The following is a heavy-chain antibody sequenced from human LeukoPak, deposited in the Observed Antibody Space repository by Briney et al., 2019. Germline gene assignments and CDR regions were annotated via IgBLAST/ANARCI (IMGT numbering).Heavy chain of an antibody. D-gene: IGHD1-26*01. CDR3: ARGIDSSGTYSGWGFHLRH. J-gene: IGHJ4*02. CDR2: IRWDRGTV. V-gene: IGHV3-9*01. CDR1: GFTFDDYA. Sequence: PGGSLRLSCAASGFTFDDYAMHWVRQAPGKGLEWVSGIRWDRGTVGYAGSVKGRFTISRDNAKSSVYLQMNSLRAEDTALYYCARGIDSSGTYSGWGFHLRHWGQGTLVTVSS.